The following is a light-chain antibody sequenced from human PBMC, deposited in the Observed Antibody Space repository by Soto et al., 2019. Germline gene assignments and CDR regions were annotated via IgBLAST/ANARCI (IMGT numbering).Light chain of an antibody. CDR1: QSVSSN. CDR2: GAS. CDR3: QQYHNWPA. J-gene: IGKJ1*01. Sequence: EIVMTQSPATLSVPPGERATLSCRASQSVSSNLAWYQQKPGQAPRLLIYGASTRATAIPARFSGSGSGTEFTLTISSLQSEDFGVYYCQQYHNWPAFGQGTKVDIK. V-gene: IGKV3-15*01.